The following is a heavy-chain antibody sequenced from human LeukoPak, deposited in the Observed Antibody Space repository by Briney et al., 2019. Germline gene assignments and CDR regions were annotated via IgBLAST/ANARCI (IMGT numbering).Heavy chain of an antibody. J-gene: IGHJ3*02. V-gene: IGHV3-NL1*01. CDR1: GFTFSSYG. CDR2: IYSGGST. Sequence: GGSLRLSCAASGFTFSSYGMHWVRQAPGKGLEWVSVIYSGGSTYYADSVKGRFTISRDNSKNTLYLQMNSLRAEDMAFYYCARVSHDALDIWGQGTMVTVSS. CDR3: ARVSHDALDI.